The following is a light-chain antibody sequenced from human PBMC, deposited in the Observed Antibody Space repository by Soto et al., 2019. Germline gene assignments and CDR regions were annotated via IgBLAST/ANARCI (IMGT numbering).Light chain of an antibody. Sequence: SYELTQPPSMSVAPGQTARITCGGDNIESKSVHWYQQKPGQPPLLVVYDDTDRPAGITERFSGSNSGNTASLTISRVEAADEADYYCQVWDSGSDHWVFGGGTKLTVL. J-gene: IGLJ3*02. CDR3: QVWDSGSDHWV. CDR2: DDT. V-gene: IGLV3-21*02. CDR1: NIESKS.